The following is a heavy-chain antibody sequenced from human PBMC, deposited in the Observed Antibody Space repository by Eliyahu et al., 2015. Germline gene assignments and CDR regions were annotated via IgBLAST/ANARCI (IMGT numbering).Heavy chain of an antibody. D-gene: IGHD3-3*01. CDR2: ISSSSSTI. Sequence: EVQLVESGGGLVQPGGSLXLSCXASXFTFSSYSMNXVRQAPGKGLEWVSYISSSSSTIYYADSVKGRFTISRDNAKNSLYLQMNSLRAEDTAVYYCARKGFWSGYYWGQGTLVTVSS. CDR3: ARKGFWSGYY. J-gene: IGHJ4*02. CDR1: XFTFSSYS. V-gene: IGHV3-48*01.